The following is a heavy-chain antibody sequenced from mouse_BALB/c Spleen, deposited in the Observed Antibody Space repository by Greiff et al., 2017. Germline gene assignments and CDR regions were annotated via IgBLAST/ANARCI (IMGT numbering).Heavy chain of an antibody. CDR2: IDPETGGT. Sequence: VQLQQSGAELVRPGASVTLSCKASGYTFTDYEMHWVKQTPVHGLEWIGAIDPETGGTAYNQKFKGKATLTADKSSSTAYMELRSLTSEDSAVYYCTRFPYYYGSSLFAYWGQGTLVTVSA. CDR1: GYTFTDYE. D-gene: IGHD1-1*01. V-gene: IGHV1-15*01. J-gene: IGHJ3*01. CDR3: TRFPYYYGSSLFAY.